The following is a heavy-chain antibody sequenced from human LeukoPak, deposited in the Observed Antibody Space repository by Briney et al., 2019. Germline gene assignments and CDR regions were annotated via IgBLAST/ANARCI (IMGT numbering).Heavy chain of an antibody. CDR2: ISYDGSNK. V-gene: IGHV3-30*03. D-gene: IGHD3-3*01. Sequence: GGSLRLSCAASGFTFSSYGMHWVRQAPGKGLEWVAVISYDGSNKYYADSVKGRFTISRDNSKNTLYLQMSSLRAEDTAVYYCAREGPFWSGNYQGNWGQGTLVTVSS. J-gene: IGHJ4*02. CDR1: GFTFSSYG. CDR3: AREGPFWSGNYQGN.